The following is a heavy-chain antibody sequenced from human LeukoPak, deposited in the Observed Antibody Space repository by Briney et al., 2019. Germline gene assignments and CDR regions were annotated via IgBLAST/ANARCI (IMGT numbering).Heavy chain of an antibody. CDR2: ISYDGSNK. CDR1: GFTFSDHY. Sequence: GGSLRLSCAASGFTFSDHYMDWVRQAPGKGLEWVAVISYDGSNKYYADSVKGRFTISRDNSKNTLYLQMNSLRAEDTAVYYCARGGAGTAYYYYGMDVWGQGATVTVSS. J-gene: IGHJ6*02. V-gene: IGHV3-30*03. D-gene: IGHD1-1*01. CDR3: ARGGAGTAYYYYGMDV.